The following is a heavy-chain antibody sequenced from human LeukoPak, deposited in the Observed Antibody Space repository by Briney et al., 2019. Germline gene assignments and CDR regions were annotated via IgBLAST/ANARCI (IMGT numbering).Heavy chain of an antibody. D-gene: IGHD4/OR15-4a*01. CDR2: INPSSGGT. CDR1: GYTFTDYY. Sequence: ASVKVSCKASGYTFTDYYMHWVRQAPGQGLEWMGWINPSSGGTNYAQKFQGRVTVTRDTSISTAYMDLSRLRSDDTAVYYCAKSGLSRFDYWSQGTLVTVSS. V-gene: IGHV1-2*02. J-gene: IGHJ4*02. CDR3: AKSGLSRFDY.